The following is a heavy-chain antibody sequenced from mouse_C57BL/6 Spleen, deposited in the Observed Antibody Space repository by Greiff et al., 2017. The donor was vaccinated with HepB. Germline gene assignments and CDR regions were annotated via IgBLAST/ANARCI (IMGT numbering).Heavy chain of an antibody. J-gene: IGHJ3*01. V-gene: IGHV1-80*01. CDR1: GYAFSSYW. Sequence: QVQLKESGAELVKPGASVKISCKASGYAFSSYWMNWVKQRPGKGLEWIGQIYPGDGDTNYNGKFKGKATRTADKSSSTAYMQLSSLTSEDSAVYFCARDTWFAYWGQGTLVTVSA. CDR3: ARDTWFAY. CDR2: IYPGDGDT.